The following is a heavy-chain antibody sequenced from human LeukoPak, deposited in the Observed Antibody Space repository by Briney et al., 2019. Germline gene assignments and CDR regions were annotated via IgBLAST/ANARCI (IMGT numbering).Heavy chain of an antibody. CDR3: ARGRLGLLYYYYYMDV. V-gene: IGHV1-8*01. CDR2: MNPNSGNT. CDR1: GYTFTSYD. D-gene: IGHD3-16*01. Sequence: ASVKVSCKASGYTFTSYDINWVRQATGQGLEWMRWMNPNSGNTGYAQKFQGRVTMTRNTSISTAYMELSSLRSEDTAVYYCARGRLGLLYYYYYMDVWGKGTTVTVSS. J-gene: IGHJ6*03.